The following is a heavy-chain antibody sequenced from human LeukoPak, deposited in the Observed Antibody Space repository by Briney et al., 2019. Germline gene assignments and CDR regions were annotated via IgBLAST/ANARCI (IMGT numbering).Heavy chain of an antibody. J-gene: IGHJ4*02. V-gene: IGHV1-46*01. CDR2: IYPRDGST. Sequence: ASAMISCRTSGYSCTSNYILRLLQAPGQGLEWMGMIYPRDGSTSYAQKFQGRVTVTRDTSTSTVHMELSGLRSEDTAVYYCARDQEAFDYWGQGTLVTVSS. CDR3: ARDQEAFDY. CDR1: GYSCTSNY.